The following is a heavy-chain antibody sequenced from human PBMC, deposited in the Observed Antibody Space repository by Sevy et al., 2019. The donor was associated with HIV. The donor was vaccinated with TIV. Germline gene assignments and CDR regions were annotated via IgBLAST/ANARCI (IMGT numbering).Heavy chain of an antibody. CDR3: ARVGYDFWSGYSAYYYYGMDV. CDR1: GYTFTSYD. CDR2: MNPNSGNT. V-gene: IGHV1-8*01. D-gene: IGHD3-3*01. J-gene: IGHJ6*02. Sequence: ASVKVSCKASGYTFTSYDINWVRQATGQGLEWMGWMNPNSGNTGYAQKFQGRVTMTRNTSISTAYMETSSLRSEDTAGYYCARVGYDFWSGYSAYYYYGMDVWGQGTTVTVSS.